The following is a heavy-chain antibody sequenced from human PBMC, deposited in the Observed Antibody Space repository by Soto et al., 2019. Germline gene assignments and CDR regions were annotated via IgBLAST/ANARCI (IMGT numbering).Heavy chain of an antibody. V-gene: IGHV1-3*01. Sequence: SGYSVTSYITHVVRPAPEQRLEWMGWINAGNGNTKYSQKFQGRVTITRDTSASTAYMELSSLRSEDTAVYYCARVGVAVVAVSVGSFDYWCTGILV. D-gene: IGHD2-15*01. CDR3: ARVGVAVVAVSVGSFDY. CDR2: INAGNGNT. CDR1: GYSVTSYI. J-gene: IGHJ4*02.